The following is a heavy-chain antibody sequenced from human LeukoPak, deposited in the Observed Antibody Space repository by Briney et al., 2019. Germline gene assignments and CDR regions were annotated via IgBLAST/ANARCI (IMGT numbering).Heavy chain of an antibody. CDR3: AKDRSDNSTWYCMDV. J-gene: IGHJ6*02. CDR2: MSTRSSTT. D-gene: IGHD2/OR15-2a*01. V-gene: IGHV3-48*04. Sequence: AGGSLRLSCGASGFTFSSYSMNWVRQAPGKGLEWVSYMSTRSSTTDYADSVKGRFTISRDNAKNSLYLQMNSLRAEDTAVYYCAKDRSDNSTWYCMDVWGQGTTVTVSS. CDR1: GFTFSSYS.